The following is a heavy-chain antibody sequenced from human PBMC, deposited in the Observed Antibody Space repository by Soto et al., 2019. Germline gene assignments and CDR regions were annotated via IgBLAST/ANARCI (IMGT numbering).Heavy chain of an antibody. Sequence: PSQTLSLTCAISGDSVSSNSAAWNWIRQSTSRGLAWLGMTYYRYKWYNDYTVSVKSRITINPDTSKNQFSLQLNSVTPEDTAVYYCARGLSSGRNNWFDPWGQGTLVTVS. D-gene: IGHD6-19*01. CDR2: TYYRYKWYN. CDR3: ARGLSSGRNNWFDP. V-gene: IGHV6-1*01. CDR1: GDSVSSNSAA. J-gene: IGHJ5*02.